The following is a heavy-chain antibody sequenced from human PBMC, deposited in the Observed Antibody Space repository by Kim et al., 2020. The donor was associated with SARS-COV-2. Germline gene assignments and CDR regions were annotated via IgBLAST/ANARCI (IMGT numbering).Heavy chain of an antibody. J-gene: IGHJ4*02. CDR3: AKDSGTAAGRNNDY. Sequence: ADSGKGRFTIYRDNSKNTLYLQMNSLRAEDTAVYYCAKDSGTAAGRNNDYWGQGTLVTVSS. V-gene: IGHV3-30*02. D-gene: IGHD6-13*01.